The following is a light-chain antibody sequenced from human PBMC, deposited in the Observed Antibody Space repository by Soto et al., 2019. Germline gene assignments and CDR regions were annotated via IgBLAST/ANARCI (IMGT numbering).Light chain of an antibody. V-gene: IGKV3-20*01. CDR1: QSFTNNY. Sequence: EILLTQSPGTLSLSPGDRATLSCRASQSFTNNYLAWYQHKPGQAPRLLIYDASSRATGIPDRFTGSGSGTDFTLTISRLEPGDFAVYYCQQYTDPPRTFGQGTKLEIK. J-gene: IGKJ2*01. CDR3: QQYTDPPRT. CDR2: DAS.